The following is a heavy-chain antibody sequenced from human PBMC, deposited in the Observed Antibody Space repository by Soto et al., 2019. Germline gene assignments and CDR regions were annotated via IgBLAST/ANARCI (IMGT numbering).Heavy chain of an antibody. D-gene: IGHD3-16*01. CDR1: GFTFRSYV. Sequence: QVQLVESGGGVVQPGTSLRVSCVGSGFTFRSYVIHWVRKAPGKGLEWVALTSYDGSGKYYGDSVRGRFTISRDNSRNPVDLQMDSLRLEDTALYYCARWGTTGGLDVWGQGTLVSVSS. CDR3: ARWGTTGGLDV. CDR2: TSYDGSGK. V-gene: IGHV3-30*19. J-gene: IGHJ1*01.